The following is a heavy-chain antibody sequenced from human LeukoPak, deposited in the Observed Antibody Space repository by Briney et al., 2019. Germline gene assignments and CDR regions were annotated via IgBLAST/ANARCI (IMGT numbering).Heavy chain of an antibody. D-gene: IGHD2-2*01. CDR3: ARVPWYCSSTSCYGPYNWFDP. CDR1: GFTFSSYG. J-gene: IGHJ5*02. Sequence: PGGSLRLSCAASGFTFSSYGMHWVRQAPGKGLEWVAVIWYDGSNKYYADSVKGRFTISRDNSKNTLYLQMNSLRAEDTAVYYCARVPWYCSSTSCYGPYNWFDPWGQGTLVTVSS. CDR2: IWYDGSNK. V-gene: IGHV3-33*01.